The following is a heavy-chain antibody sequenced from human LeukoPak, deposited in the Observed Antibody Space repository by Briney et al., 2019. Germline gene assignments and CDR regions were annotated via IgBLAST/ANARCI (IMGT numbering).Heavy chain of an antibody. Sequence: ASVKVCCKASGYMFTNCAMNWVRQAPGQGLVWMGRINTNAGNPTYAQGFTGRFVFSLDASVSTAYLQISSLKAEDTAVYYCARHHCDYGGNWFDPWGQGTLVTVSS. V-gene: IGHV7-4-1*02. J-gene: IGHJ5*02. CDR1: GYMFTNCA. CDR3: ARHHCDYGGNWFDP. D-gene: IGHD4-23*01. CDR2: INTNAGNP.